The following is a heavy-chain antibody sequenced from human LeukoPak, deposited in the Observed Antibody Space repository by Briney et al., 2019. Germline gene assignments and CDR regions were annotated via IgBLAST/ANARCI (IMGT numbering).Heavy chain of an antibody. V-gene: IGHV3-23*01. CDR3: AKDIVEDVTRDY. D-gene: IGHD2-15*01. CDR2: ISGGGGST. J-gene: IGHJ4*02. Sequence: GGSVTPSYSPSGFTFQSYAMRWVREAPGKGLELVSAISGGGGSTYYAYSEKDRFTISRDNSENTVYVDMGSQSADDTAVCYCAKDIVEDVTRDYWGQGTLVTVSS. CDR1: GFTFQSYA.